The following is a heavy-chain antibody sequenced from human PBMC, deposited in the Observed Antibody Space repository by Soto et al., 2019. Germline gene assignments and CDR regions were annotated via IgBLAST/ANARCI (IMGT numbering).Heavy chain of an antibody. D-gene: IGHD6-6*01. CDR2: IIATFGTA. CDR3: VRAGYVAALARKYYFHY. Sequence: QVQLVQSGAEVKKPGSSVKVSCKTSGVTFSNYGFSWVRQARGQGLEWMGGIIATFGTADYPQKFQDRVTITADISTSTIYMERSRLRSEDSAVYYCVRAGYVAALARKYYFHYWGQGTQVTVSS. J-gene: IGHJ4*02. CDR1: GVTFSNYG. V-gene: IGHV1-69*06.